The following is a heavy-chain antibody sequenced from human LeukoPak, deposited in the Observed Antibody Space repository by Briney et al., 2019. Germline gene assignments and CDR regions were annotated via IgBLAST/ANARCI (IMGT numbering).Heavy chain of an antibody. D-gene: IGHD2-8*01. CDR1: GFTFSSYS. J-gene: IGHJ4*02. CDR3: AKDTSIGKYCTSGVCSPFDY. V-gene: IGHV3-48*01. Sequence: GGSLRLSCAASGFTFSSYSMNWVRQAPGKGLEWVSYISSSSSTIYYADSVKGRFTISRDNSKNTLYLHVNSLRAEDTAVYYCAKDTSIGKYCTSGVCSPFDYWGQGTLVTVSS. CDR2: ISSSSSTI.